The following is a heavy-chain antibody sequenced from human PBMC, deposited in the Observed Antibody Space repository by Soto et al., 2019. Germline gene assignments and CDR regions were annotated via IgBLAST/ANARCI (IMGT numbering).Heavy chain of an antibody. CDR3: VIVWGSGVHLSCLDL. CDR2: IFYDGFNE. Sequence: QVQLVESGGGVVQPGTSLRLSCAASGFTFRQYGMHWVRQAPGKGLDWVAVIFYDGFNEYYADSVRGRFTISRDNSGNMVYLQMNSLRAEDTALYSFVIVWGSGVHLSCLDLWGQGTAIVVSS. CDR1: GFTFRQYG. V-gene: IGHV3-33*01. D-gene: IGHD6-19*01. J-gene: IGHJ3*01.